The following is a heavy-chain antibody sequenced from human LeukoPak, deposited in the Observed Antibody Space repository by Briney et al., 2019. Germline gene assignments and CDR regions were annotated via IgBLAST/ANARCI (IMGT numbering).Heavy chain of an antibody. J-gene: IGHJ3*02. V-gene: IGHV1-69*05. CDR3: ARNNIKYQLPADASDI. Sequence: GASVKVSCKTSGGTFSSYAISWVRQAPGQGLEWMGGIIPIFGTANYAQKFQGRVTITTDESTSTAYMELSSLRSEDTAVYYCARNNIKYQLPADASDIWGQGTMVTVSS. CDR2: IIPIFGTA. CDR1: GGTFSSYA. D-gene: IGHD2-2*01.